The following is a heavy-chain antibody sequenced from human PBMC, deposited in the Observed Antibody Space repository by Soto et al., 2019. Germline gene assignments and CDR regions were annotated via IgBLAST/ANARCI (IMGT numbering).Heavy chain of an antibody. D-gene: IGHD2-15*01. CDR1: GDSISTVDYF. Sequence: SETLSLTCSVSGDSISTVDYFWAWIRQPPGQALEYIGYIYKSATTYYNPSFESPVAISLDTSKIQFSLNVTSVTAADTAVYFCARGRYCLTGRCFPNWFDSWGQGTLVTVSS. V-gene: IGHV4-30-4*08. CDR2: IYKSATT. J-gene: IGHJ5*01. CDR3: ARGRYCLTGRCFPNWFDS.